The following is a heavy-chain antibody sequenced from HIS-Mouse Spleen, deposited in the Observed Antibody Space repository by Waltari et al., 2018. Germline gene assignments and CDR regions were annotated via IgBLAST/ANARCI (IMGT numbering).Heavy chain of an antibody. V-gene: IGHV1-69*04. J-gene: IGHJ2*01. CDR3: ARDLNYYGSGSYYWYFDL. CDR2: IITILGIA. Sequence: QVQLVQSGAEVKKPGSSVKVSCKASGGTFSRSAISWVRPAPGQGLEWMGRIITILGIANYAQKFQGRVTITADKSTSTAYMELSSLRSEDTAVYYCARDLNYYGSGSYYWYFDLWGRGTLVTVSS. CDR1: GGTFSRSA. D-gene: IGHD3-10*01.